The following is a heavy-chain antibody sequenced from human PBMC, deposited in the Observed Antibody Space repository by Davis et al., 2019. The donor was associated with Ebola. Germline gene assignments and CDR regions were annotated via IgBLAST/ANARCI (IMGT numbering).Heavy chain of an antibody. D-gene: IGHD4/OR15-4a*01. CDR2: IYSGDSDT. V-gene: IGHV5-51*01. CDR3: ARQASLYGAIDY. Sequence: GESLKISCKGSGYSFTNYWLAWVRQMPGKGPEWMGVIYSGDSDTRYSPSFEGQVTISVDRSITTAHLQWSSLKASDTAIYYCARQASLYGAIDYWGQGTLVTVSS. J-gene: IGHJ4*02. CDR1: GYSFTNYW.